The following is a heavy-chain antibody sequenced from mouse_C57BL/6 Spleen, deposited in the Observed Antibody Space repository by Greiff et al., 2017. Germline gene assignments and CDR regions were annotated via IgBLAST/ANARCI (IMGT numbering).Heavy chain of an antibody. V-gene: IGHV5-9*01. CDR1: GFTFSSYT. CDR3: ARRQLRSYYFDY. D-gene: IGHD3-2*02. CDR2: ISGGGGNT. J-gene: IGHJ2*01. Sequence: EVMLVESGGGLVKPGGSLKLSCAASGFTFSSYTMSWVRQTPEKRLEWVATISGGGGNTYYPDSVKGRFTISRDNAKNTLYLQMRSLRSEDTALYYCARRQLRSYYFDYWGQGTTLTVSS.